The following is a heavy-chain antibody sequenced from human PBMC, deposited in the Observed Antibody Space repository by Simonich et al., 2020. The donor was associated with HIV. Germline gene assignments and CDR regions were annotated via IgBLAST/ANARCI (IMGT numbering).Heavy chain of an antibody. D-gene: IGHD1-1*01. CDR3: ARGGGNPNY. CDR2: NNHKGRT. CDR1: GGSFSDYY. V-gene: IGHV4-34*01. Sequence: QVQLQQWGAGLLKPSETLSLTCTVYGGSFSDYYWSWIRQPPGKSVEGIGENNHKGRTNKDPTLKSRVSISIDTSKNQFSLKLSSVTAADTAVYYCARGGGNPNYWGQGTLVTVSS. J-gene: IGHJ4*02.